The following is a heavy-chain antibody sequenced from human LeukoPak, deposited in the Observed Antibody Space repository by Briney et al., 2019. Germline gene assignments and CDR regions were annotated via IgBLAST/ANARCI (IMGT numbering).Heavy chain of an antibody. Sequence: ASVKVSCKASGYTFTGYYMHWVRQAPGQGLEWMGWINPNSGGTNYAQKSQGRVTMTRDTSISTAYMELSRLRSDDTAVYYCARDLAALCRTNGVCYTVDPWGQGTLVTVSS. J-gene: IGHJ5*02. CDR3: ARDLAALCRTNGVCYTVDP. CDR2: INPNSGGT. D-gene: IGHD2-8*01. V-gene: IGHV1-2*02. CDR1: GYTFTGYY.